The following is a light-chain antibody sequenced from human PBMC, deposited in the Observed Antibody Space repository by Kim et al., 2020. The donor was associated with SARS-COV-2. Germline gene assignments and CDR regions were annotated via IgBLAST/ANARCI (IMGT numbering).Light chain of an antibody. CDR3: QAWDSSTAAV. CDR2: QDS. J-gene: IGLJ2*01. V-gene: IGLV3-1*01. Sequence: TRGQTSGLDGSGDKCGDKYACWHRQKPGQSPGLVIYQDSKRPSGIPERFSGSNSGNTATLTISGTQAMDEADYYCQAWDSSTAAVFGGGTQLTVL. CDR1: KCGDKY.